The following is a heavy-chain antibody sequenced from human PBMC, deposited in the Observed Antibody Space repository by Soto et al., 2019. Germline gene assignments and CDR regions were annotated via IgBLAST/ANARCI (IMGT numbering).Heavy chain of an antibody. CDR1: GYTFTSYG. V-gene: IGHV1-18*01. Sequence: ASVKVSCKASGYTFTSYGISWVLQAPGQGLEWMGWISAYNGNTNYAQKLQGRVTMTTDTSTSTAYMELRSLRSDDTAVYYCARAVAVPAAASIWFDPWGQGTLVTVST. CDR3: ARAVAVPAAASIWFDP. J-gene: IGHJ5*02. D-gene: IGHD2-2*01. CDR2: ISAYNGNT.